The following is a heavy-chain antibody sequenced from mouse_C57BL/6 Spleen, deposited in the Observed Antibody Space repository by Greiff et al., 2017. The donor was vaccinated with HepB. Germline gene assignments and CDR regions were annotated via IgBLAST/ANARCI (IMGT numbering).Heavy chain of an antibody. CDR2: ISSGSSTI. Sequence: EVKLVESGGGLVKPGGSLKLSCAASGFTFSDYGMHWVRQAPEKGLEWVAYISSGSSTIYYADTVKGRFTISRDNAKNTLFLQMTSLRSEDTAMYYCARPTGTGAMDYWGQGTSVTVSS. CDR3: ARPTGTGAMDY. J-gene: IGHJ4*01. CDR1: GFTFSDYG. D-gene: IGHD4-1*02. V-gene: IGHV5-17*01.